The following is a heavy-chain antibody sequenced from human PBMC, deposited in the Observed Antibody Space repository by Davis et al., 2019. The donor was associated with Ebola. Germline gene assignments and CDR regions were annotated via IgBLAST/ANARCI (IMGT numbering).Heavy chain of an antibody. J-gene: IGHJ6*02. CDR3: ASYYLGNVLRFLEWDICMDV. Sequence: SVKVSCKASGGTFSSYAISWVRQAPGQGLERMGGIIPIFGTANYAQKFQGRVTITADESTSTAYMELSSLRSEDTAVYYCASYYLGNVLRFLEWDICMDVWGQGTTVTVSS. CDR2: IIPIFGTA. D-gene: IGHD3-3*01. CDR1: GGTFSSYA. V-gene: IGHV1-69*13.